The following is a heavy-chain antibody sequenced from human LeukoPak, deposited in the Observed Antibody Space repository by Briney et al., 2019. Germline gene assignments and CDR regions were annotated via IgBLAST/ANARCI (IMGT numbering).Heavy chain of an antibody. CDR2: IYYSAST. V-gene: IGHV4-39*01. J-gene: IGHJ4*02. Sequence: KTSETLSLTCTVSGGSISSSSYYWGWLRQPPGKGLEWIGSIYYSASTYYNPSLKSRVTISVDTSKNQCSLKLSSVTAADTAVYYCARLTKRSFGYWGQGTLVTVSS. D-gene: IGHD1-1*01. CDR1: GGSISSSSYY. CDR3: ARLTKRSFGY.